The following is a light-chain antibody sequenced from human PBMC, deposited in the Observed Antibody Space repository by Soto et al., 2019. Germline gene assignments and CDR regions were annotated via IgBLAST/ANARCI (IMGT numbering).Light chain of an antibody. CDR1: SSDVGAYRY. CDR3: SSFPSSDTVV. V-gene: IGLV2-14*01. Sequence: QSVLTQPASVSGSPGQSITISCTGTSSDVGAYRYVSWYQQQPGRAPKLMIYEVSYRPLGVSNRFSGSKSGNTASLTISGLQAEDEADYYCSSFPSSDTVVFGGGTKVTVL. J-gene: IGLJ3*02. CDR2: EVS.